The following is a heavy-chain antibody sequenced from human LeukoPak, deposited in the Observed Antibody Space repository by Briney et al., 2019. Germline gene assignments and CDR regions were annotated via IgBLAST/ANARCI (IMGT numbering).Heavy chain of an antibody. CDR3: ARDSSYLAFDI. Sequence: SESLSLTCTVSGGSISRGGYQGRWIRQPPGKGLESIGYISYRSSTSSSPSLSSRLTTPVDTSKNQSSLELSSVTAADTAVYYCARDSSYLAFDIWGQGTMVTVSS. V-gene: IGHV4-31*03. CDR2: ISYRSST. J-gene: IGHJ3*02. CDR1: GGSISRGGYQ. D-gene: IGHD6-6*01.